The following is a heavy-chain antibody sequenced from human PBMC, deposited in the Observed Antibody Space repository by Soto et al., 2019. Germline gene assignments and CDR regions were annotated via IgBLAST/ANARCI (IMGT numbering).Heavy chain of an antibody. J-gene: IGHJ6*01. V-gene: IGHV3-23*01. CDR3: AKSLMNATQV. CDR1: VCNFRSYG. D-gene: IGHD2-21*01. CDR2: ITASGGNT. Sequence: PVGSLRLSCTPSVCNFRSYGMSCVGHSPGKGLEWVSGITASGGNTYYTDSVKGRFTISRDNSKNTLYLQMSGLRVEDTAVFPCAKSLMNATQVWGQGTTVTGSS.